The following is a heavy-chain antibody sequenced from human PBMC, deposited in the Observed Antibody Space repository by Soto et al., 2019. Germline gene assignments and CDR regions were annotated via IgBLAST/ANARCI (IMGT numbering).Heavy chain of an antibody. D-gene: IGHD2-15*01. Sequence: SVKVCCKASGGTFRNLAINWVRQAPGQGLEWMGGFIPIIGGGINAQKFQGRVTITSDESTSTAYMELSSLKSEDTAMYFCARRSVSHSNAFDFWGQGTMVTVSS. CDR2: FIPIIGGG. V-gene: IGHV1-69*13. CDR3: ARRSVSHSNAFDF. J-gene: IGHJ3*01. CDR1: GGTFRNLA.